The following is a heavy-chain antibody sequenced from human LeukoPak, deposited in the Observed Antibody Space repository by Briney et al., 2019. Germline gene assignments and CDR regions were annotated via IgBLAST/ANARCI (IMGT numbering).Heavy chain of an antibody. CDR3: GSVYNYGMDV. J-gene: IGHJ6*02. CDR1: GYTFTSYG. V-gene: IGHV1-18*01. Sequence: ASVKVSCKASGYTFTSYGISWVRQAPGQGLEWMGWISAYNGNTNYAQKLQGRVTMTTDTSTSTAYMELRSPRSDDTAVYYCGSVYNYGMDVWGQGTTVIVSS. CDR2: ISAYNGNT.